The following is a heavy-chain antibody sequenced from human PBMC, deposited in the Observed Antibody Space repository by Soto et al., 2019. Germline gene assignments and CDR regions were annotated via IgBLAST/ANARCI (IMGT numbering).Heavy chain of an antibody. CDR1: GGSFSGYY. CDR3: ARGNYCSVGSCRYYYMDV. V-gene: IGHV4-34*01. Sequence: SETLSLTCAVYGGSFSGYYWSWIRQPPGKGLEWIGEINHSGSTNYNPSLKSRVTISVDTSKNQFSLKLSSVTAADTAVYYCARGNYCSVGSCRYYYMDVWGKGTTVTVSS. J-gene: IGHJ6*03. D-gene: IGHD2-15*01. CDR2: INHSGST.